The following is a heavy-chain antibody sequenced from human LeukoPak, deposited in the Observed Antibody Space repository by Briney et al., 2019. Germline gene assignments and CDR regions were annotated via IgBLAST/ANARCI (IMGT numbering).Heavy chain of an antibody. D-gene: IGHD4-11*01. CDR3: ARWRGNYDYYYYGMDV. V-gene: IGHV5-51*01. Sequence: GESLKISCKGSGYSFTSYWIGWVRQMPGKGLEWMGIIYPGDSDTRYSPSFQGQVTISADKSISTAYLQWSSLKASDTAMYYCARWRGNYDYYYYGMDVWGQGTTVTVSS. CDR2: IYPGDSDT. J-gene: IGHJ6*02. CDR1: GYSFTSYW.